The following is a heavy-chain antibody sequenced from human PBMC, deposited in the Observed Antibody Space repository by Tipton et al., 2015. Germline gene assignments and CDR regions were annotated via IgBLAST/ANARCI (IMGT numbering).Heavy chain of an antibody. J-gene: IGHJ6*02. CDR2: ISYTETS. V-gene: IGHV4-61*01. CDR3: ARDLEHGMDV. Sequence: TLSLTFTVSGGSVNSANYYWSWIRQPPGKGLEWIGYISYTETSHYNPSLKSRVTISVDSSKNQFSLKLTSVTAADTAVYFCARDLEHGMDVWGQGTTVTVS. CDR1: GGSVNSANYY.